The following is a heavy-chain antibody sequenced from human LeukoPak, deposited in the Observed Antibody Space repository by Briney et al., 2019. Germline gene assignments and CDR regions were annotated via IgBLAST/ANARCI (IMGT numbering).Heavy chain of an antibody. V-gene: IGHV3-23*01. CDR3: VKPPRLSIIRGEGMDV. CDR1: GFTFRTYA. J-gene: IGHJ6*02. Sequence: GASLRLSCAGSGFTFRTYAMGWVRQAPGKGLEWVSSINSGGDDTYYADSVKGRFTISRDNFKNPLYFQMDSLRAEDTAVYYCVKPPRLSIIRGEGMDVWGQGTTVTVSS. D-gene: IGHD3-10*01. CDR2: INSGGDDT.